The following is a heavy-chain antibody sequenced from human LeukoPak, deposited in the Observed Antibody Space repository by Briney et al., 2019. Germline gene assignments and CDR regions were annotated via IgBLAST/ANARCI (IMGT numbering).Heavy chain of an antibody. D-gene: IGHD3-16*02. CDR2: INHSGST. V-gene: IGHV4-39*07. CDR3: ARGGYDYVWGSYRKEFDY. CDR1: GGSISSSSYY. Sequence: SETLSLTCTVSGGSISSSSYYWSWIRQPPGKGLEWIGEINHSGSTNYNPSLKSRVTISVDTSKNQFSLKLSSVTAADTAVYYCARGGYDYVWGSYRKEFDYWGQGTLVTVSS. J-gene: IGHJ4*02.